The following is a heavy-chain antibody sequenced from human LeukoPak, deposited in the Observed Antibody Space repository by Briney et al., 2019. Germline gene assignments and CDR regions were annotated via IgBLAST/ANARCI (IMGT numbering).Heavy chain of an antibody. V-gene: IGHV1-18*01. CDR1: GYTFSSYG. J-gene: IGHJ1*01. Sequence: ASVTVSCKASGYTFSSYGISWVRQAPGQGLEYMGWINPHNGDTNYQPTFQGTVTMTRDTSTSTAYMELSRLASDDTAVYFCARGYLSADDNSWGQGTLVTVSS. D-gene: IGHD5-24*01. CDR2: INPHNGDT. CDR3: ARGYLSADDNS.